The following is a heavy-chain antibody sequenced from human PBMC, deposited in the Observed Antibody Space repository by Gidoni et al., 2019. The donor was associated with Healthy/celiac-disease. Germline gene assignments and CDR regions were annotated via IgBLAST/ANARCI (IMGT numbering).Heavy chain of an antibody. V-gene: IGHV4-59*08. D-gene: IGHD2-15*01. CDR2: IYYSGST. J-gene: IGHJ3*02. CDR3: ARSPPVGHIYCSGGSCYELNAFDI. Sequence: QVQLQESGPGLVKPSETLSLTCTVSGGSISSYYWSWIRQPPGKGLEWIGYIYYSGSTNYNPSLKSRVTISVDTSKNQFSLKLSSVTAADTAVYYCARSPPVGHIYCSGGSCYELNAFDIWGQGTMVTVSS. CDR1: GGSISSYY.